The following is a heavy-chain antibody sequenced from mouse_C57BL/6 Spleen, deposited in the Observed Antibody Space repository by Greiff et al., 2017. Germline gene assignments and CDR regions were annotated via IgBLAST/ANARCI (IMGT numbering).Heavy chain of an antibody. V-gene: IGHV1-15*01. D-gene: IGHD4-1*01. Sequence: QVQLQQSGAELVRPGASVTLSCKASGYTFTDYEMHWVKQTPVHGLEWIGAIDPETGGTAYNQKFKGKAILTADKSSSTAYMELRSLTSEDSAVYYCARRVTGARWYFDGWGTGTTVTVSS. CDR2: IDPETGGT. CDR3: ARRVTGARWYFDG. J-gene: IGHJ1*03. CDR1: GYTFTDYE.